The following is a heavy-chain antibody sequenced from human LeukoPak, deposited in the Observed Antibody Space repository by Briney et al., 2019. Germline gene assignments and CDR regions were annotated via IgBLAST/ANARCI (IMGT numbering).Heavy chain of an antibody. J-gene: IGHJ6*03. CDR3: ARGPRGQLGNYYYYMDV. D-gene: IGHD6-6*01. CDR2: NNHSGST. CDR1: GGSFSGYY. Sequence: PSETLSLTCAVYGGSFSGYYWSWIRQPPGKGLEWIGENNHSGSTNYNPSLKSRVTISVDTSKNQFSLKLCSVTAADTAVYYCARGPRGQLGNYYYYMDVWGKGTTVTVSS. V-gene: IGHV4-34*01.